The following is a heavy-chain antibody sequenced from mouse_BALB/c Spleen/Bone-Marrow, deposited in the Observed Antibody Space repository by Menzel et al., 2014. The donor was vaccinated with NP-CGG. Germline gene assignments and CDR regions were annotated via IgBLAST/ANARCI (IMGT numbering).Heavy chain of an antibody. V-gene: IGHV1S126*01. D-gene: IGHD1-2*01. CDR2: IDPSDSET. Sequence: VQGVESGLQVVRPGASVKISCKASGYSFTSYCMHWVKQMPGQGLVWIAMIDPSDSETRLNQKFKDKATLTVDKSSSTAYMQLSSPTSEVSAVYYCARVGLRLPYFVDYWGQGTTLTVSS. CDR3: ARVGLRLPYFVDY. J-gene: IGHJ2*01. CDR1: GYSFTSYC.